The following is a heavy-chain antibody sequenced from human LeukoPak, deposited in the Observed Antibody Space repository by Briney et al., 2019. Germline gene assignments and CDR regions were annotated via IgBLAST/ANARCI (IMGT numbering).Heavy chain of an antibody. Sequence: GALRLSCAASGFTFSSYAMSWVRQAPGKGLEWVAVIWYDGSNKYYADSVKGRFTISRDNSKNTLYLQMNSLRAEDTAVYYCARGLTIFGVVITNYYYYGMDVWGQGTTVTVSS. CDR3: ARGLTIFGVVITNYYYYGMDV. CDR2: IWYDGSNK. D-gene: IGHD3-3*01. CDR1: GFTFSSYA. J-gene: IGHJ6*02. V-gene: IGHV3-33*08.